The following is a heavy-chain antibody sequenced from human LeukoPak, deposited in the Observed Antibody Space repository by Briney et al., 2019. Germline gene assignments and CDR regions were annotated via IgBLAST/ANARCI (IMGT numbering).Heavy chain of an antibody. CDR1: GGSFSGYY. J-gene: IGHJ4*02. D-gene: IGHD2-21*02. Sequence: SETLSLTCAVYGGSFSGYYWSWIRQPPGKGLEWIGEINHSGSTNYNPSLKSRVTISVDTSKNQFSLKLSSVTAADTAVYYCARPPVTPTRYFDYWGQGTLVTVSS. CDR3: ARPPVTPTRYFDY. V-gene: IGHV4-34*01. CDR2: INHSGST.